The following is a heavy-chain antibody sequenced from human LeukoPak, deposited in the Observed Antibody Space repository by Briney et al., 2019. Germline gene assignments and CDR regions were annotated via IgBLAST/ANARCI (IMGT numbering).Heavy chain of an antibody. D-gene: IGHD3-10*01. V-gene: IGHV4-30-4*01. Sequence: SQTLSLTCTVSGGSISSGDYYWSWIRQPPGKGLEWIGYIYYSGSTYYNPSLKSRVTISVDTYKKQFSLKLSSVTAADTAVYYCARVNYYGSGSYYNAWGQGTLVTVSS. CDR2: IYYSGST. CDR1: GGSISSGDYY. CDR3: ARVNYYGSGSYYNA. J-gene: IGHJ5*02.